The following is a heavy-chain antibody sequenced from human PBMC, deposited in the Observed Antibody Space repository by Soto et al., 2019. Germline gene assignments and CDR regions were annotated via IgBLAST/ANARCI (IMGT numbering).Heavy chain of an antibody. CDR1: GDSISSYY. Sequence: QVQLQESGPRLVKPSETLSLTCSVSGDSISSYYWSWIRQPPGKGLEWIGYIYYSGSTNYNPSFKSRVTISVDTPKNHFSLKLTSVTAADTAVYYCARGVATIGPWGQGTLVTVSS. CDR2: IYYSGST. D-gene: IGHD5-12*01. J-gene: IGHJ5*02. CDR3: ARGVATIGP. V-gene: IGHV4-59*01.